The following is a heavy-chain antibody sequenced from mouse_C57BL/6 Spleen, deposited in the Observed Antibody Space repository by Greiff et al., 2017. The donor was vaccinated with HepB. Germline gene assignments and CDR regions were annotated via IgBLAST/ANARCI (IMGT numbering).Heavy chain of an antibody. D-gene: IGHD1-1*01. J-gene: IGHJ4*01. CDR3: ARLGYYYGSSYYAMDY. V-gene: IGHV5-6*02. Sequence: DVKLVESGGDLVKPGGSLKLSCAASGFTFSSYGMSWVRQTPDKRLEWVATISSGGSYTYYPDSVKGRFTISRDNAKNTLYLQMSSLKSEDTAMYYCARLGYYYGSSYYAMDYWGQGTSVTVSS. CDR1: GFTFSSYG. CDR2: ISSGGSYT.